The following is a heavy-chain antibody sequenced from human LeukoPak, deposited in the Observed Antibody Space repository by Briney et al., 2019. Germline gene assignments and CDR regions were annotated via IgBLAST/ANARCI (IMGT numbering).Heavy chain of an antibody. CDR1: GASISRYY. CDR2: IYYSGST. CDR3: ARISTSAPYFDY. V-gene: IGHV4-59*08. Sequence: SETLSLTCTVSGASISRYYWSWLRQPPEKGLEWIGYIYYSGSTNYNASLKSRVTISVDTSKNHFSLKLSSVTAADTAVYYCARISTSAPYFDYWGQGSLVTVSS. J-gene: IGHJ4*02. D-gene: IGHD6-6*01.